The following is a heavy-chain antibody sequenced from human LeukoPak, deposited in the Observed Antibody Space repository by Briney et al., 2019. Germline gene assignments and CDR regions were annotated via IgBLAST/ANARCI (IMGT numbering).Heavy chain of an antibody. Sequence: SETLSLTCTVSGGSISSSYYYWGWIRQPPGKGLEWIVSVYHSGSTYYNPSLKSRVTISADASNNQFSLKLSSVTAADTAVYYCARHNTAITTLNYWGQGTLVTVSS. CDR1: GGSISSSYYY. CDR3: ARHNTAITTLNY. J-gene: IGHJ4*02. CDR2: VYHSGST. V-gene: IGHV4-39*01. D-gene: IGHD2-15*01.